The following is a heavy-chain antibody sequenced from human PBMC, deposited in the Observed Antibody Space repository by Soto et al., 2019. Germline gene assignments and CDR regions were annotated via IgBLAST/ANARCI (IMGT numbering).Heavy chain of an antibody. J-gene: IGHJ6*02. V-gene: IGHV4-31*02. Sequence: GSTYYNPSLKSRVTISVDTSKNQFSLKLSSVTAADTAVYYCARDGPYGSGLAVWGQGTTVTVSS. D-gene: IGHD3-10*01. CDR2: GST. CDR3: ARDGPYGSGLAV.